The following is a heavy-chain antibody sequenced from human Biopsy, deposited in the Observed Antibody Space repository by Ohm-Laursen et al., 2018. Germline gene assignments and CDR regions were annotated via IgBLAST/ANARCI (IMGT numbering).Heavy chain of an antibody. J-gene: IGHJ5*02. CDR1: GYTFTSYY. Sequence: ASVKVSCKASGYTFTSYYMHWVRQAPGQGLEWMGIINPSGGSTTYAQKFQGRVTMTRDTSTSTVYMELSSLRSEDTAVYYCARNAWPTLSTMIVVVKGFNWFDPWGQGTLVTVSS. CDR2: INPSGGST. CDR3: ARNAWPTLSTMIVVVKGFNWFDP. V-gene: IGHV1-46*01. D-gene: IGHD3-22*01.